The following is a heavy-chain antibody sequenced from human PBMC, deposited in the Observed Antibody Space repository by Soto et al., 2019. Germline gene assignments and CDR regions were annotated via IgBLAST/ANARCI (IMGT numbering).Heavy chain of an antibody. Sequence: EVQLVESGGGLVQPGGSLRLSCAASGFTFSSYEMNWIRQAPGKGQEWVSYISSSGSTIYYADSVKGRFTISRDNAKNSLYLQMNSLRAEDTAVYYCARCQQNYYYGMDVWGQGTTVTVSS. CDR3: ARCQQNYYYGMDV. CDR2: ISSSGSTI. J-gene: IGHJ6*02. CDR1: GFTFSSYE. V-gene: IGHV3-48*03.